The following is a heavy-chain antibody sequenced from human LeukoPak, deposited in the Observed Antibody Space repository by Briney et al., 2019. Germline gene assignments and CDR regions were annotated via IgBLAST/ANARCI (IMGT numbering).Heavy chain of an antibody. D-gene: IGHD3-22*01. CDR1: GFTFSSYG. CDR3: ARVDASSGLDYYYYGMDV. J-gene: IGHJ6*02. CDR2: IWYDGSNK. Sequence: PGRSLRLSCAASGFTFSSYGMHWVRQAPGKGLEWVAVIWYDGSNKYYADSVKGRFTISRDNSKNTLYLQMNSLRAEDTAVYYCARVDASSGLDYYYYGMDVWGQGTTVTVSS. V-gene: IGHV3-33*01.